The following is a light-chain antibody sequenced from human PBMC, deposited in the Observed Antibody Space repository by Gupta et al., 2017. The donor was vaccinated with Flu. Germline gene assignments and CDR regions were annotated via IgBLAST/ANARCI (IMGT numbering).Light chain of an antibody. CDR2: GAF. J-gene: IGKJ4*01. V-gene: IGKV3-15*01. Sequence: PATLSVSPGERATLSCRASQSVSSNLAWYQQRPGQAPRLLIYGAFTRATGIPARFSGSGSGTEFTLTISSLQSEDFAVYYCQHYNNWPLTFGGGTKVEIK. CDR3: QHYNNWPLT. CDR1: QSVSSN.